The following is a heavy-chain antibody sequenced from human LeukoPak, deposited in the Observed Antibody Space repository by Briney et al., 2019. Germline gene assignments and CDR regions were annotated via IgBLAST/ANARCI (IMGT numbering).Heavy chain of an antibody. V-gene: IGHV4-39*01. CDR3: ARRAPPKHFDP. CDR2: IYYSGST. Sequence: PSETLSLTCTVSGGSISSYYWGWIRQPPGEGLEWIGNIYYSGSTYYNPSLKSRVTISVDTSKNQFSLKLNSVTAADTAVYYCARRAPPKHFDPWGQGTLVTVSS. J-gene: IGHJ5*02. CDR1: GGSISSYY.